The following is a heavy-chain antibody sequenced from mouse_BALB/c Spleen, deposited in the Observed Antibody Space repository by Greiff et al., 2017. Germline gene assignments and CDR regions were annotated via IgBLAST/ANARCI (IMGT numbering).Heavy chain of an antibody. CDR3: TRDSYDGYPYYFDY. V-gene: IGHV5-6-4*01. CDR2: ISSGGSYT. CDR1: GFTFSSYT. J-gene: IGHJ2*01. Sequence: EVMLVESGGGLVKPGGSLKLSCAASGFTFSSYTMSWVRQTPEKRLEWVATISSGGSYTYYPDSVKGRFTISRDNAKNTLFLQMSSLKSEDTAMYYCTRDSYDGYPYYFDYWGQGTTLTVSS. D-gene: IGHD2-3*01.